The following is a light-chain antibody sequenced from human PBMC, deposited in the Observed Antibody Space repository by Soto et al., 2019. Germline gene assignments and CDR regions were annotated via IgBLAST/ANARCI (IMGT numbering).Light chain of an antibody. CDR1: QVIGSS. V-gene: IGKV1-17*01. CDR3: LQYWDYSWT. Sequence: DLQMTQSPSSLSASLGDRVTITCRASQVIGSSFIGWYQLKVGRPPKRLIYATSTLQSGVPSRFSGSGYGTEFTLTISSLQPEDFATYYCLQYWDYSWTFGQGTKVEIK. CDR2: ATS. J-gene: IGKJ1*01.